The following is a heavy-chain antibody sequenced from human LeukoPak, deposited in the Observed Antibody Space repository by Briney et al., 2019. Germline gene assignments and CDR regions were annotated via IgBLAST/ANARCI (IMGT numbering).Heavy chain of an antibody. J-gene: IGHJ3*02. V-gene: IGHV3-30*18. Sequence: GGSLRLSCAASGFTFSSYGMHWARQAPGKGLEWVAVISYDGSNKYYADSVKGRFTISRDNSKNTLYLQMNSLRAEDTAVYYCAKDLYYDSSAFDIWGQGTMVTVSS. CDR3: AKDLYYDSSAFDI. D-gene: IGHD3-22*01. CDR2: ISYDGSNK. CDR1: GFTFSSYG.